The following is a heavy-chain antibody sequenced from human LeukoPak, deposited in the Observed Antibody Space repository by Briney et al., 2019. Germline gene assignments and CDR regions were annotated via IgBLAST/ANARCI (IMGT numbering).Heavy chain of an antibody. V-gene: IGHV3-30-3*02. CDR2: ISYDGSNK. CDR1: GFTFSSYA. CDR3: AKLWALLDY. D-gene: IGHD2-21*01. J-gene: IGHJ4*02. Sequence: GGSLRLSCAASGFTFSSYAMHWVRQAPGKGLEWVAVISYDGSNKYYADSVKGRFTISRDNSKNTLYLQMNSLRAEDTAVYYCAKLWALLDYWGQGTLVTVSS.